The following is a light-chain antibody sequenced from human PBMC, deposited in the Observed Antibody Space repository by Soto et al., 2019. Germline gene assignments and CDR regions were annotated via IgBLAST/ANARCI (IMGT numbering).Light chain of an antibody. CDR3: ETWDSNPRV. CDR1: SGHSSYI. J-gene: IGLJ3*02. V-gene: IGLV4-60*03. Sequence: QLVLTQSSSASASLGSSVKLTCTLSSGHSSYIIAWHQQQPGKAPRYLMKLEGSGSYNKGSGVPDRFSGSSSGADRYLTISNLQSEDEADYCCETWDSNPRVFGGGTKVTVL. CDR2: LEGSGSY.